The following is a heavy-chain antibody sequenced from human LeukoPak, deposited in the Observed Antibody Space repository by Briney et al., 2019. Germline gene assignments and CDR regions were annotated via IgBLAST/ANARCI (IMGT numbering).Heavy chain of an antibody. CDR1: GFTFSSYG. V-gene: IGHV3-30*18. D-gene: IGHD6-13*01. J-gene: IGHJ4*02. CDR3: AKELSAGTGGGWEDYFDY. Sequence: GRSLTLSCAASGFTFSSYGMHWVRQAPGKGLEWVAVISYDGSNKFYADSVKGRFTISRDNSKSTLYLQMNSLRAEDTAVYYCAKELSAGTGGGWEDYFDYWGQGTLVTVSA. CDR2: ISYDGSNK.